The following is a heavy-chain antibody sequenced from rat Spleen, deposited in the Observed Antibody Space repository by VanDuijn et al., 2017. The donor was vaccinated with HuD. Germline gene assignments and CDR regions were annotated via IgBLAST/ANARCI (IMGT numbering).Heavy chain of an antibody. J-gene: IGHJ4*01. CDR3: AVAAIDVMDA. CDR2: IWGDGST. Sequence: QVQVKESGPGLVQPSQTLSLTCTVSGFSLTSYHVSWVRQPPGKGLEWMGVIWGDGSTAYNSALKSRLSSSRYTAKSQVFLKMNSCKTDDTGKYFCAVAAIDVMDAWGQGASVTVSS. CDR1: GFSLTSYH. D-gene: IGHD1-2*01. V-gene: IGHV2-43*01.